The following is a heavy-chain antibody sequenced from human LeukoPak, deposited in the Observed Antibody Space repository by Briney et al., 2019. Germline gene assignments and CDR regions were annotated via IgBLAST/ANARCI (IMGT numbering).Heavy chain of an antibody. J-gene: IGHJ5*02. CDR1: GASISSGDYF. CDR2: IFTSGTT. V-gene: IGHV4-61*02. D-gene: IGHD3-10*01. Sequence: SETLSLTCTVSGASISSGDYFWNWIRQPAGKGLQYIGRIFTSGTTNYNPSLQGRVTVSLDTSKNQVSLSLTSVTAADTAVYYCARDLYFGSGTFRVSSLVTWGQGTPVTVSP. CDR3: ARDLYFGSGTFRVSSLVT.